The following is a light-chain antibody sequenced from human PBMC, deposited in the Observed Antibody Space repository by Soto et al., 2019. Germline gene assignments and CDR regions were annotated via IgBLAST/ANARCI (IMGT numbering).Light chain of an antibody. CDR3: CSSAATFYV. CDR1: SIDVAGSNY. J-gene: IGLJ1*01. V-gene: IGLV2-11*01. Sequence: SVPTHPRAGSRSPRQSVRLACTGPSIDVAGSNYVSWYQQHPGKAPKLMIYDVSERPSGVPDRFSGSKSGNTASLTISGLQAEDEADYYCCSSAATFYVFGTGTKGTVL. CDR2: DVS.